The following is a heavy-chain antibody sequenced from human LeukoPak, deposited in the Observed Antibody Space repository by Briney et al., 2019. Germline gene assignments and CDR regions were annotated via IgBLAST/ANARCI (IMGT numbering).Heavy chain of an antibody. CDR3: ARHHRNTILGWFDP. Sequence: SETLSLTCAVSGYSISSGYYWGWIRQPPGKGLEWIGSIYHSGSTYYNPSLKSRVTISVNTSKNQFSLKLSSVTAADTAVYYCARHHRNTILGWFDPWGQGTLVTVSS. D-gene: IGHD3-3*01. V-gene: IGHV4-38-2*01. J-gene: IGHJ5*02. CDR2: IYHSGST. CDR1: GYSISSGYY.